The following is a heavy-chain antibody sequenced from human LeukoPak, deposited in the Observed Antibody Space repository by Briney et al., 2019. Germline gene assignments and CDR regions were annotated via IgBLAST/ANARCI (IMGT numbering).Heavy chain of an antibody. Sequence: SETLSLTCTVSGGSVSSGSYYWSWIRQPPGKGLEWIGYIYYSGSTNYNPSLKSRVTISVDTSKNQFSLKQSSVTAADTAVYYCARVGATYDAFDIWAQGTMVTVSS. V-gene: IGHV4-61*01. D-gene: IGHD1-26*01. J-gene: IGHJ3*02. CDR3: ARVGATYDAFDI. CDR1: GGSVSSGSYY. CDR2: IYYSGST.